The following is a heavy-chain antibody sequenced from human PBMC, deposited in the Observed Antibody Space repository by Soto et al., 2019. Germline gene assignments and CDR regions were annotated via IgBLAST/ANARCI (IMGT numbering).Heavy chain of an antibody. Sequence: PGGSLRLSCAASGFTFSGSAMHWVRQASGKGLEWVGRIRSKANSYATAYAASVKGRFTISRDDSKNTAYLQMNSLKTEDTAVYYCTSQPLYYYGMDVWGQGTTVTVSS. V-gene: IGHV3-73*01. CDR2: IRSKANSYAT. J-gene: IGHJ6*02. CDR1: GFTFSGSA. CDR3: TSQPLYYYGMDV.